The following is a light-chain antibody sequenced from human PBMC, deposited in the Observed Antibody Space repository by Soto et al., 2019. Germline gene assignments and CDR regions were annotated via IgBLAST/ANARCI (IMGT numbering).Light chain of an antibody. CDR2: EGS. V-gene: IGLV2-23*01. CDR1: SSDIGSYNL. J-gene: IGLJ2*01. CDR3: CSYAGSPYYYVL. Sequence: QSALTQPASVSGSPGQSITIPCTGTSSDIGSYNLVSWYQQHPGKAPKLLLYEGSKRPSGVSNRFSGSKSGNTASLTISGLQAEDEADYYCCSYAGSPYYYVLFGGGTKLTVL.